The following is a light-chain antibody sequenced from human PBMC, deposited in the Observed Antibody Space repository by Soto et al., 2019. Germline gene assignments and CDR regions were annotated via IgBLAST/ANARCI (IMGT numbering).Light chain of an antibody. CDR2: AAS. J-gene: IGKJ4*01. V-gene: IGKV1-39*01. Sequence: DIQMTQSPSSLSASVGDRVTITCRASQSSSSYLNWYQQKPGKAPKLLIYAASSLQSGVPSRFRGSGSATDFTHTISSLQPEDFATYYCPQSYSTPRTFGRGTKVEIK. CDR1: QSSSSY. CDR3: PQSYSTPRT.